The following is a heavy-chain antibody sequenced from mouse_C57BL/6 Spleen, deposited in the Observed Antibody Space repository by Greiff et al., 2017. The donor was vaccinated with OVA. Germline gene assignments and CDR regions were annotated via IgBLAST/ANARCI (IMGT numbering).Heavy chain of an antibody. V-gene: IGHV2-9-1*01. J-gene: IGHJ2*01. D-gene: IGHD2-4*01. CDR1: GFSLTSYA. CDR3: ARVYYDYPLFDY. CDR2: IWTGGGT. Sequence: VQRVESGPGLVAPSQSLSLTCTASGFSLTSYAISWVRQPPGQGLEWLGVIWTGGGTNYNSAPKSRLTISKDNSKSLVFLKMNNLHTDDTARYYCARVYYDYPLFDYWGQGTTLTVSS.